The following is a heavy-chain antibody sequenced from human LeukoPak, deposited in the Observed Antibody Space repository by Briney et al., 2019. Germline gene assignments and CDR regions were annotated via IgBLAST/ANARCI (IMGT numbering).Heavy chain of an antibody. Sequence: PSETLSLTFAVSRDDISQDYSSWIRQPPGKGLEWIGYFFYSGTPKYNPSLKSRVTISLDTSKSQLSLELTSVTAGDTAFYYCARHGTTWNHEAWFDHWGQGILVIVSS. J-gene: IGHJ5*02. CDR2: FFYSGTP. CDR1: RDDISQDY. CDR3: ARHGTTWNHEAWFDH. D-gene: IGHD1-7*01. V-gene: IGHV4-59*08.